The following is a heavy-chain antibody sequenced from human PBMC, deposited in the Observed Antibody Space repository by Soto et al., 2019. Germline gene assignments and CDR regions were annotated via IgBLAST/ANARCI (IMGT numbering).Heavy chain of an antibody. Sequence: GGSLRLSCVASGFTFDNYAMTWVRQAPGKGLEWVCSVSGSGGGTYYADSVKGRFTISRDNSKNTLYLQMNSLRPEDTAMYYCAKDRPGTLPVFYQFYGLEVWGQGTTVTVPS. D-gene: IGHD1-7*01. J-gene: IGHJ6*02. V-gene: IGHV3-23*01. CDR2: VSGSGGGT. CDR3: AKDRPGTLPVFYQFYGLEV. CDR1: GFTFDNYA.